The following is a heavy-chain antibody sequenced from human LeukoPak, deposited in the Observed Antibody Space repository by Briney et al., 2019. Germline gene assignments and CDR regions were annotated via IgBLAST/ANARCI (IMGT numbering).Heavy chain of an antibody. CDR2: IYSGGST. D-gene: IGHD3-22*01. J-gene: IGHJ6*02. Sequence: GGSLRLSCAASGFTVSSNYMSWVRQAPGKGLEWVSVIYSGGSTYYADSVKGRFTISRDNSKNTLYLQMNSLRAEDTAVYYCARDYRLYYYDSSGYSHPYYYYYGMDVWGQGTTVTVSS. CDR1: GFTVSSNY. V-gene: IGHV3-53*01. CDR3: ARDYRLYYYDSSGYSHPYYYYYGMDV.